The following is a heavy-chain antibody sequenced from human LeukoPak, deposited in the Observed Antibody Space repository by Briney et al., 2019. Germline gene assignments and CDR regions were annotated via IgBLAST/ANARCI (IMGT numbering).Heavy chain of an antibody. CDR2: ISYDGSNK. CDR3: AELGITMIGGV. Sequence: EGSLRLSCAASGFTFSSSTMHWVRQAPGKGLEWVAVISYDGSNKYYADSVKGRFTISRDNAKNSLYLQMNSLRAEDTAVYYCAELGITMIGGVWGKGTTVTISS. J-gene: IGHJ6*04. CDR1: GFTFSSST. V-gene: IGHV3-30*04. D-gene: IGHD3-10*02.